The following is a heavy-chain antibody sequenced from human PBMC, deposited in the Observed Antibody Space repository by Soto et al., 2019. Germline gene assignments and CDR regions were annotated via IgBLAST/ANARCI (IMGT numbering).Heavy chain of an antibody. Sequence: GGSLRLSCSASGFTFSSYAISWVRQGPGKGQERASSHRGDVGSTYYADSVKGLFTISIDNSKKALCLQMNSMRDDHTAVDYFARSGSYSWLSYWGQGSMFSVAS. D-gene: IGHD1-26*01. V-gene: IGHV3-23*01. CDR2: HRGDVGST. CDR1: GFTFSSYA. CDR3: ARSGSYSWLSY. J-gene: IGHJ4*02.